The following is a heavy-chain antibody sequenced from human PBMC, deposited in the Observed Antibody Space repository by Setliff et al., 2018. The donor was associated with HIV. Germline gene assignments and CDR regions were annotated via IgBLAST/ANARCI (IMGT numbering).Heavy chain of an antibody. V-gene: IGHV4-34*01. J-gene: IGHJ1*01. CDR1: GESFSAYF. CDR2: INHSGST. CDR3: ARDWTAAGRYFQH. D-gene: IGHD6-13*01. Sequence: SETLSLTCAVYGESFSAYFWSWIRQPPGKGLEWIGLINHSGSTNYNPSLKSRVTISLGTSKNQFSLKMTSVTAADTAVYYCARDWTAAGRYFQHWGQGTLVTVSS.